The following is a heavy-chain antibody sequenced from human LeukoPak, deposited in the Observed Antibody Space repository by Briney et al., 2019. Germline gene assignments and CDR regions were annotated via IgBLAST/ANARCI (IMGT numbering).Heavy chain of an antibody. Sequence: PSQTLSLTCTVSGGSISSGGYYWNWIRQPPGKGLEWIGYIYYTGNTNYNPSLKSRVTMSIDTSKSQFSLKLSSVTAADTAVYYCAGGLDFWSGYYMGYWGQGTLVTVSS. CDR3: AGGLDFWSGYYMGY. D-gene: IGHD3-3*01. CDR2: IYYTGNT. V-gene: IGHV4-61*08. CDR1: GGSISSGGYY. J-gene: IGHJ4*02.